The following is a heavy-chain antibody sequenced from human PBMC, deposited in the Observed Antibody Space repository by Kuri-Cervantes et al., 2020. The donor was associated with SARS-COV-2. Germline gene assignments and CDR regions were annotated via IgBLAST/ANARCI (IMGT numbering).Heavy chain of an antibody. Sequence: ASVKVSCKASGYTFTGYYMHWVRQAPGQGLEWMGWINPNSGGTNYAQKFQGRGTMTRDTSISTAYVELGRLRSDDTAVYYCARGNGSGSGGWFDPWGQGTLVTVSS. CDR3: ARGNGSGSGGWFDP. CDR1: GYTFTGYY. CDR2: INPNSGGT. D-gene: IGHD3-10*01. J-gene: IGHJ5*02. V-gene: IGHV1-2*02.